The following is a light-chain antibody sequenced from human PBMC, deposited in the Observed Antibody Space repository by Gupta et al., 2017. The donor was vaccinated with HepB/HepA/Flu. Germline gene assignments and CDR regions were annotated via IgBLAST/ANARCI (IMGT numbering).Light chain of an antibody. Sequence: QSALTQPPSVSGSPGQSVPLSCTGTSSDVGNYDRVSWYKQAPGTAPKVIIYDVSNRPSGVPNRFAGSKSGNTASLTISGLQAEDEADYYCSSYTSSITYVFGTGTKVTVL. CDR3: SSYTSSITYV. CDR1: SSDVGNYDR. V-gene: IGLV2-18*02. CDR2: DVS. J-gene: IGLJ1*01.